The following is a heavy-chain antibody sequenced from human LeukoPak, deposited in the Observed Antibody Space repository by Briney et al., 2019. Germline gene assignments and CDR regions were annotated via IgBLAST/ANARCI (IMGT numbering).Heavy chain of an antibody. Sequence: ASVKVSCKASGYTFTSYGISWVRQAPGQGLEWMGWISAYNGNTNHAQKFQGRVTMTTDTSTSTAYMELRSRRSDDTAVYYCARGRWPYYYMDVWGKGTTVTVSS. CDR3: ARGRWPYYYMDV. CDR2: ISAYNGNT. V-gene: IGHV1-18*01. CDR1: GYTFTSYG. D-gene: IGHD6-13*01. J-gene: IGHJ6*03.